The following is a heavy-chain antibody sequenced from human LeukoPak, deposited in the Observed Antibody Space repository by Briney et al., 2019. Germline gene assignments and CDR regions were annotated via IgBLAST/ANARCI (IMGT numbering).Heavy chain of an antibody. J-gene: IGHJ3*02. Sequence: ASVKVSFKASGYTFTGYYMHWERQAPGQGLEWMGWINPNSGGTNYAQKFQGRVTMTRDTSISTAYMELSRLRSDDTAVYYCARDDSSIEYSSSSGAFNIWGQGTMVTVSS. D-gene: IGHD6-6*01. CDR1: GYTFTGYY. CDR2: INPNSGGT. CDR3: ARDDSSIEYSSSSGAFNI. V-gene: IGHV1-2*02.